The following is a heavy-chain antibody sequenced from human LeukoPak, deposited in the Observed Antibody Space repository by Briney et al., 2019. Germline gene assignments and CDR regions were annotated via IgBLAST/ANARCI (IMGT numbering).Heavy chain of an antibody. D-gene: IGHD2-2*02. Sequence: PSETLSLTCTVSGGSISSSSYYWGWIRQPPGKGLEWIGSIYYSGSTYYNPSLKSRVTISVDTSKNQFSLKLSSVTAADTAVYYCARQACSSTSCYSLQSDYWGQGTLVTVSS. V-gene: IGHV4-39*01. CDR1: GGSISSSSYY. J-gene: IGHJ4*02. CDR2: IYYSGST. CDR3: ARQACSSTSCYSLQSDY.